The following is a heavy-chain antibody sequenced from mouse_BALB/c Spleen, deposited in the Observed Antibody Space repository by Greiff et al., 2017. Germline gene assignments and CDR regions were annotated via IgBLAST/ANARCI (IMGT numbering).Heavy chain of an antibody. J-gene: IGHJ2*01. CDR3: ARDGGLRHFDY. CDR1: GFTFSDYG. D-gene: IGHD2-2*01. V-gene: IGHV5-15*02. Sequence: DVMLVESGGGLVQPGGSRKLSCAASGFTFSDYGMAWVRQAPGKGPEWVAFISNLAYSIYYADTVTGRFTISRENAKNTLYLEMSSLRSEDTAMYYCARDGGLRHFDYWGQGTTLTVSS. CDR2: ISNLAYSI.